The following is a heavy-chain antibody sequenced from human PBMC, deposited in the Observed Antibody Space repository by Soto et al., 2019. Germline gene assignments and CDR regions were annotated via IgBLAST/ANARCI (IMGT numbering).Heavy chain of an antibody. CDR2: IYYSGST. V-gene: IGHV4-61*01. CDR1: GGSVSSGSYY. CDR3: ARDFYVWGSYRYEGWFDP. J-gene: IGHJ5*02. Sequence: QVQLQESGPGLVKPSETLSLTCTVSGGSVSSGSYYWSWIRQPPGKGLEWIGYIYYSGSTNYNPSLKSRAPLSVDTSKNQFSLKLRSVTAADTAVYYGARDFYVWGSYRYEGWFDPWGQGTLVTVSS. D-gene: IGHD3-16*02.